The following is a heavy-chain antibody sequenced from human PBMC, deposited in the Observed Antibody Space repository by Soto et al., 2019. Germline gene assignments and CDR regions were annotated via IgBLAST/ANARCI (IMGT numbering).Heavy chain of an antibody. CDR1: GYTFTSYG. Sequence: QVQLVQSGAEVKKPGASVKVSCKASGYTFTSYGISWVRQAPGQGLEWMGWISAYNGNTNYAQKLQGRVTMTTDTSTSTAYMELRSLRSDDTAVYYCARDLHRGWELLLYAKDALAIWGPGTMVTVSS. V-gene: IGHV1-18*01. J-gene: IGHJ3*02. CDR3: ARDLHRGWELLLYAKDALAI. D-gene: IGHD1-26*01. CDR2: ISAYNGNT.